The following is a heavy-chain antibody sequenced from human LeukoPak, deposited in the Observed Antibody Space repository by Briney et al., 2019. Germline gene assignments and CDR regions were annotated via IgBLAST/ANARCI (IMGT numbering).Heavy chain of an antibody. CDR1: GFTFSSYS. D-gene: IGHD2-15*01. J-gene: IGHJ4*02. CDR3: ARDLVVAAKGY. V-gene: IGHV3-21*01. Sequence: PGGSLRLSCAASGFTFSSYSMNWVRQAPGKGLGWVSSISSSSSYIYYADSVKGRFTISRDNAKNSLYLQMNSLRAEDTAVYYCARDLVVAAKGYWGQGTLVTVSS. CDR2: ISSSSSYI.